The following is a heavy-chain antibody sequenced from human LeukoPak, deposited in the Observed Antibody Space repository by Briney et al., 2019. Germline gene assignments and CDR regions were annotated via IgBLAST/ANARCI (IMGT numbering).Heavy chain of an antibody. Sequence: PSETLSLTCTVSGGSISSSSYYWGWIRQPPGKGLEWIGSIYYSGSTYYNPSLKSRVTISVDTSKNQFSLKLSSVTAADTAVYYCARRYLTHDALPSDAFDIWGQGTMVTVSS. V-gene: IGHV4-39*01. CDR2: IYYSGST. J-gene: IGHJ3*02. D-gene: IGHD1-26*01. CDR3: ARRYLTHDALPSDAFDI. CDR1: GGSISSSSYY.